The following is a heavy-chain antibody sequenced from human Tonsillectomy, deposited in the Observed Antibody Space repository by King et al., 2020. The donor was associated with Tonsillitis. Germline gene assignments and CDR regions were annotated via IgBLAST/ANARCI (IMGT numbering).Heavy chain of an antibody. D-gene: IGHD3-22*01. Sequence: QLQESGPGLVKPSETLSLTCTVSGGSISSYYWSWIRQPPGKGLEWIGYIYYSGSTNYNPSLKSRVTISVDKSKNQFSLKLSSVTAADTAVYYCASASYDSSGSDAFDIWGQGTMVTVSS. J-gene: IGHJ3*02. CDR2: IYYSGST. V-gene: IGHV4-59*01. CDR1: GGSISSYY. CDR3: ASASYDSSGSDAFDI.